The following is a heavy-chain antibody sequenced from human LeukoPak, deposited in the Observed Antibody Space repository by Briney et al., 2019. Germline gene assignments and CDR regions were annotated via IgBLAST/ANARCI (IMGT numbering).Heavy chain of an antibody. CDR1: GGTFSSYA. Sequence: ASVKVSCKASGGTFSSYAISWVRQAPGQGLEWMGRIIPIFGTANYAQKFQGRVTITTDESTSTAYMELSSLRSEDTAVYYCARDDCSGGSCYFDYWGQGTLVTVSS. CDR2: IIPIFGTA. J-gene: IGHJ4*02. D-gene: IGHD2-15*01. CDR3: ARDDCSGGSCYFDY. V-gene: IGHV1-69*05.